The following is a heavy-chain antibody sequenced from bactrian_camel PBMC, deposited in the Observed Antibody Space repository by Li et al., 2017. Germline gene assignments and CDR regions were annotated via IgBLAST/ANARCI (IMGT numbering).Heavy chain of an antibody. CDR2: LDSDGRL. V-gene: IGHV3S55*01. J-gene: IGHJ4*01. CDR1: GDTFATYS. Sequence: VQLVESGGGSVQTGGSLRLSCVASGDTFATYSMAWFRQVPGKERERVAELDSDGRLMYADSVKGRFTISADNVKKTLSLQMNSLKPEDTAMYYCRFCGEDWGKG. CDR3: RFCGED.